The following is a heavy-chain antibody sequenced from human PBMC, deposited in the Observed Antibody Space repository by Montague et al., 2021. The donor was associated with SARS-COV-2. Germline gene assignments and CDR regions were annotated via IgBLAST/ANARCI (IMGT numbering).Heavy chain of an antibody. V-gene: IGHV3-48*03. CDR3: ARDRRTVGATMDNYYFYGMDV. J-gene: IGHJ6*02. CDR1: GFTFSLYE. CDR2: ISSSSSAI. Sequence: SLRLSCAASGFTFSLYEMNWVRQAPGKGLEWVSFISSSSSAIYSADSVKGRFTISRDNAKNSLYLQMNSLRAEDTAVYYCARDRRTVGATMDNYYFYGMDVWGQGTTVTVSS. D-gene: IGHD1-26*01.